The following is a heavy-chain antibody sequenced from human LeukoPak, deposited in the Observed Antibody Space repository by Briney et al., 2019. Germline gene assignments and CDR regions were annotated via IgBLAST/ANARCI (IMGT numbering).Heavy chain of an antibody. CDR3: AGGSGTIDY. CDR2: IYYSGST. V-gene: IGHV4-59*08. Sequence: SENLSLTCTVSGGSISSYYWSWIRQPPGKGLEWIGYIYYSGSTNYNPSLKSRVTISVDTSKNQFSLKLSSVTAADTAVYYCAGGSGTIDYWGQGTLVTVSS. D-gene: IGHD3-10*01. CDR1: GGSISSYY. J-gene: IGHJ4*02.